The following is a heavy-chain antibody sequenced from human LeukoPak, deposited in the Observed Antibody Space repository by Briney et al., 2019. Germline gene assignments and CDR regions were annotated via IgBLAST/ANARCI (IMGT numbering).Heavy chain of an antibody. CDR1: GFTASSTS. CDR2: IRGDTST. CDR3: ARRRGGYDDGDFDY. V-gene: IGHV3-66*04. J-gene: IGHJ4*02. Sequence: PGGSLRLSCAASGFTASSTSIIWVRQAPGKGLECVSYIRGDTSTEYAEYVRGRFTISRDDAKNTVYLQMNSLRVEDTSVYYCARRRGGYDDGDFDYWGQGTLVTVSS. D-gene: IGHD5-12*01.